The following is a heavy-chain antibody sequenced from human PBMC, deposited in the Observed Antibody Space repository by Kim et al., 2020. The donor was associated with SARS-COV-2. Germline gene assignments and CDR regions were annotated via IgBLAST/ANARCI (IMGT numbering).Heavy chain of an antibody. CDR2: IYSGGST. D-gene: IGHD2-15*01. CDR3: ARMGSGGSWATTLGWFDP. Sequence: GGSLRLSCAASGFTVSSNYMSWVRQAPGKGLECVSVIYSGGSTYYADSVKGRFTISRDNSKNTLYLQMNSLRAEDTAVYYCARMGSGGSWATTLGWFDPWGQGTLVTVSS. V-gene: IGHV3-53*01. CDR1: GFTVSSNY. J-gene: IGHJ5*02.